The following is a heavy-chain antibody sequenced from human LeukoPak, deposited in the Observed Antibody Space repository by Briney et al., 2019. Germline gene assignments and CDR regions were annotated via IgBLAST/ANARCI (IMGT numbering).Heavy chain of an antibody. CDR2: IIPIFGTA. CDR1: GGTFSSYA. J-gene: IGHJ6*04. Sequence: ASVKVSCKASGGTFSSYAISWVRQAPGQGLEWMGGIIPIFGTANYAQEFQGRVTITADESTSTAYMELSSLRSEDTAVYYCARDGMVRGVRSSPYYYGMDVWGKGTTVTVSS. V-gene: IGHV1-69*13. CDR3: ARDGMVRGVRSSPYYYGMDV. D-gene: IGHD3-10*01.